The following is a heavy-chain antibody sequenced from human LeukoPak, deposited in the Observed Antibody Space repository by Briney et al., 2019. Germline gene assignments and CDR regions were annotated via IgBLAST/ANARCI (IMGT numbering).Heavy chain of an antibody. Sequence: SVKVSCKASGGTFSSYAISWVRQAPGQGLEWMGGIIPIFGTANYAQKFQGRVTITADESTSTAYMELSSPRSEDTAVYYCARGGYDLFYYYYYGMDVWGKGTTVTVSS. V-gene: IGHV1-69*13. CDR3: ARGGYDLFYYYYYGMDV. CDR1: GGTFSSYA. J-gene: IGHJ6*04. D-gene: IGHD5-12*01. CDR2: IIPIFGTA.